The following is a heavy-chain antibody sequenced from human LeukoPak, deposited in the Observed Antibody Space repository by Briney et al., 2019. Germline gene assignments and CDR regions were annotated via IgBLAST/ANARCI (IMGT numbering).Heavy chain of an antibody. D-gene: IGHD6-13*01. J-gene: IGHJ5*02. CDR3: ARGYSSSWYFNWFDP. CDR2: IYYSGIT. V-gene: IGHV4-39*01. CDR1: GGSISSGFYY. Sequence: SETLSLTCTVSGGSISSGFYYWAWIRQPPGKGLEWIGSIYYSGITYYNPSFKSPVTISIDTAKNQFSLKLSSVTAADTAVYYCARGYSSSWYFNWFDPWGQGTLVTVSS.